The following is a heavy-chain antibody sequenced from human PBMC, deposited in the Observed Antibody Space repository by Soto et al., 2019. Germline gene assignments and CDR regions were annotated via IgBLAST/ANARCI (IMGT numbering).Heavy chain of an antibody. Sequence: PGGSLGLSCAASGFTFSSYGMHWVRQAPGKGLEWVVVIWYDGSNKYYADSVKGRFTISRDNSKNTLYLQMNSLRAEDTAVYYCARAHPSRPPPDPAEYFQNWGQGTLLTVSS. J-gene: IGHJ1*01. CDR1: GFTFSSYG. CDR2: IWYDGSNK. V-gene: IGHV3-33*01. CDR3: ARAHPSRPPPDPAEYFQN.